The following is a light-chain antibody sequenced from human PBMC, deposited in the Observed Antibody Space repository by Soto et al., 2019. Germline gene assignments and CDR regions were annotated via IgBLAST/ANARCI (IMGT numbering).Light chain of an antibody. CDR2: GAS. V-gene: IGKV3-20*01. CDR1: QSVSSSY. CDR3: QQYGSSPRG. Sequence: EIVLTQSPGTLSLSPGERATISCRASQSVSSSYLAWNQQKPGQAPRLLIYGASSRATGIPDRFSGSGFGTDFTLTIIRLEPEDFAVYYCQQYGSSPRGFGQGTKVDIK. J-gene: IGKJ1*01.